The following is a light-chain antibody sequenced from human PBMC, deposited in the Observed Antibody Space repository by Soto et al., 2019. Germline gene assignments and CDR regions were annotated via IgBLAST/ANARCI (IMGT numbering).Light chain of an antibody. CDR2: DTS. CDR1: QSVSSY. Sequence: EIVLTQSPGTLSLSVGERVTLSCRASQSVSSYLAWYQQTPGQAPRLLIYDTSHRATGTPDRFSGSGSGTDFTLTISRLESEDFTVYYCQQYGSSSLTFRGGTGVEIK. CDR3: QQYGSSSLT. V-gene: IGKV3-20*01. J-gene: IGKJ4*02.